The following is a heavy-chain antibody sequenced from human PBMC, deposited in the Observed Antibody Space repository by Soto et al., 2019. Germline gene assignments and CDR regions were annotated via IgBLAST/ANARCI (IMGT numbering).Heavy chain of an antibody. D-gene: IGHD2-2*01. CDR2: ISWNSGSI. CDR3: AKDIGYCRRSSCPSIFYFYYMDV. Sequence: EVQLVESGGGLVQPGRSLRLSCAASGFTFDDYAMYWVRQAPGKGLEWVSGISWNSGSIGYADSVKGRFTISRDNAKNSLFLQMNSLRAEDTALYYCAKDIGYCRRSSCPSIFYFYYMDVWGKGTTVTVSS. V-gene: IGHV3-9*01. CDR1: GFTFDDYA. J-gene: IGHJ6*03.